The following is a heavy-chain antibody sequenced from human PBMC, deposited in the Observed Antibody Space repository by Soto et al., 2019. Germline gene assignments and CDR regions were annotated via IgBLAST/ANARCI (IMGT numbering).Heavy chain of an antibody. CDR2: IYYSGST. J-gene: IGHJ4*02. CDR3: ARRLRFYEFDY. CDR1: GGSISSTSYY. Sequence: SETLSLTCIVSGGSISSTSYYWGWIRQPPGKGLEWIGTIYYSGSTYYNPSLKSRVTISVDTSKNQFSLKLSSVTAAGTAVYYCARRLRFYEFDYWGQGTLVTVSS. D-gene: IGHD3-3*01. V-gene: IGHV4-39*01.